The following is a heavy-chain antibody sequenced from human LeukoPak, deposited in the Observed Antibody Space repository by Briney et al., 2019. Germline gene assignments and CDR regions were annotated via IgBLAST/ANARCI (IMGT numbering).Heavy chain of an antibody. D-gene: IGHD6-13*01. V-gene: IGHV1-8*02. J-gene: IGHJ6*02. CDR2: MNPNSGNT. CDR1: EGTFSSYA. CDR3: ARGLGAAAGFYYYYGMDV. Sequence: ASVKVSCKASEGTFSSYAISWVRQATGQGLEWMGWMNPNSGNTGYAQKFQGRVTMTRNTSISTAYMELSSLRSEDTAVYYCARGLGAAAGFYYYYGMDVWGQGTTVTVSS.